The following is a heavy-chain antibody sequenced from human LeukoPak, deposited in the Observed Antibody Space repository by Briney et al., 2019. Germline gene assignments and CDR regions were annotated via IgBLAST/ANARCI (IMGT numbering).Heavy chain of an antibody. V-gene: IGHV4-61*02. CDR3: ARDDDSSGYYFDY. Sequence: SETLSLTCTVSGGSIYSGSYYWSWIRQPAGKGLEWIGRIYTSGSTNYNPSLKSRVTISVDTSKNQFSLKLSSVTAADTAVYYCARDDDSSGYYFDYWGQGTLVTVSS. CDR2: IYTSGST. CDR1: GGSIYSGSYY. J-gene: IGHJ4*02. D-gene: IGHD3-22*01.